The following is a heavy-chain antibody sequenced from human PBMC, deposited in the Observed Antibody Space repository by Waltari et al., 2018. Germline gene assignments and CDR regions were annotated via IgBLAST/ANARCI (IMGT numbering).Heavy chain of an antibody. CDR3: TTDQGSWSDGFDY. D-gene: IGHD1-1*01. CDR1: GFTFSNAW. CDR2: IKSKTDGGTT. J-gene: IGHJ4*02. V-gene: IGHV3-15*01. Sequence: EVQLVESGGGLVKPGGSLRLSCAASGFTFSNAWMSWVRQAPGKGLEWVGRIKSKTDGGTTDYAATVKGRFTISRDDSKNTLYLQMNSLKTEDTAVYYCTTDQGSWSDGFDYWGQGTLVTVSS.